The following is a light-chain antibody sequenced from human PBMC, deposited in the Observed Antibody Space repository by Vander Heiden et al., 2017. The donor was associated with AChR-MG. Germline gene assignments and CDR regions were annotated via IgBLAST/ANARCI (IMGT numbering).Light chain of an antibody. V-gene: IGLV2-23*01. CDR3: CSYAGSSTVV. CDR1: SSDVGSDNL. Sequence: QSALTQPASVSWSPGQSITISCPGPSSDVGSDNLVSWYQQHPGKAPKLMIYEGSKRPSGVSNRFSGSKSGNTASLTISGLQAEDEADYYCCSYAGSSTVVFGGGTKLTVL. CDR2: EGS. J-gene: IGLJ2*01.